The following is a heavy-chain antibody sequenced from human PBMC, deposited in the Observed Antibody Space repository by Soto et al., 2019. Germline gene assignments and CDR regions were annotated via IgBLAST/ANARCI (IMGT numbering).Heavy chain of an antibody. CDR1: GFTFSIHW. Sequence: GGSLRLSCAASGFTFSIHWMHWVRQAPGKGLEWVSYINNVGTTIYYADSVKGRFTISRDNAKNSLYLQMNSLRDEDTAVYYCARGSLIHFDYWGLGTLVTVSS. CDR3: ARGSLIHFDY. J-gene: IGHJ4*02. CDR2: INNVGTTI. V-gene: IGHV3-48*02.